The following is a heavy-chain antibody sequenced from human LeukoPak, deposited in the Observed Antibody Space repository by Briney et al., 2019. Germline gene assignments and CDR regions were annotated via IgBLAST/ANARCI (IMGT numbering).Heavy chain of an antibody. Sequence: ASVKVSCKASGYTFTSYDINWVRQATGQGLEWMGWMNPNSGNTGYAQKFQGRVTMTRNTSISTAYMELSSLRSGDTAVYYCARDRHLLREDAFDIWGQGTMVTVSS. V-gene: IGHV1-8*01. J-gene: IGHJ3*02. CDR2: MNPNSGNT. CDR1: GYTFTSYD. CDR3: ARDRHLLREDAFDI.